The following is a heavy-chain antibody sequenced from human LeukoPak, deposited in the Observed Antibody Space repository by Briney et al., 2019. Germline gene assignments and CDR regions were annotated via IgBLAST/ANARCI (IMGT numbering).Heavy chain of an antibody. J-gene: IGHJ3*02. V-gene: IGHV7-4-1*02. CDR3: ARNTYSSGWYYGAFDI. Sequence: ASVKVSCKASGYTFTTYAMNWVRQAPGQGLEWMGWINTNTGNPTYAQGFTGRFVFSLDTSVSTAYLQISSLKAEDTAVYYCARNTYSSGWYYGAFDIWGQGTMVTVSS. D-gene: IGHD6-19*01. CDR2: INTNTGNP. CDR1: GYTFTTYA.